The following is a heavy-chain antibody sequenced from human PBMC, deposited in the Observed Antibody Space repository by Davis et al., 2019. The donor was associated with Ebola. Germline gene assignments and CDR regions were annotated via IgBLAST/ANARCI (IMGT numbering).Heavy chain of an antibody. Sequence: GESLKISCAASGFTFSSYSMNWVRQAPGKGLEWVSSISSSSSYIYYADSVKGRFTISRDNAKNSLYLQMNSLRAEDMAVYYCARERAPVYFDYWGQGTLVTVPS. CDR3: ARERAPVYFDY. CDR1: GFTFSSYS. D-gene: IGHD1-14*01. V-gene: IGHV3-21*01. J-gene: IGHJ4*02. CDR2: ISSSSSYI.